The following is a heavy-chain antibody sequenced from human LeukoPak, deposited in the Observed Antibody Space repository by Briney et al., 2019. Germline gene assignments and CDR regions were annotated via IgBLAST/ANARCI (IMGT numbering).Heavy chain of an antibody. CDR1: GGSINSYY. V-gene: IGHV4-59*01. J-gene: IGHJ6*03. CDR2: IYDSGST. Sequence: SETLSLTCTVSGGSINSYYWSWIRQPPGKGLEWIGHIYDSGSTNYNPSLKSRVTISGDTSKNHFSLKLSSVTAADTAVYYCARDRNYGSGNYMDVWGKGTTVTISS. CDR3: ARDRNYGSGNYMDV. D-gene: IGHD3-10*01.